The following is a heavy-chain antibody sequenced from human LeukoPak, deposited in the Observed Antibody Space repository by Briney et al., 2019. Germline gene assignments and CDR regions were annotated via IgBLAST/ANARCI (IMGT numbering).Heavy chain of an antibody. J-gene: IGHJ4*02. D-gene: IGHD6-13*01. CDR1: GGSITSSSYY. CDR3: ARAAAGTYSDY. CDR2: IYYTGGT. Sequence: SETLSLTCSVSGGSITSSSYYWAWVRQSPEKGLEWIGSIYYTGGTHYSPSLKSRVIMSVDTSKNQFSLNLSSVTAADTAVYYCARAAAGTYSDYWGQGTLVTVSS. V-gene: IGHV4-39*01.